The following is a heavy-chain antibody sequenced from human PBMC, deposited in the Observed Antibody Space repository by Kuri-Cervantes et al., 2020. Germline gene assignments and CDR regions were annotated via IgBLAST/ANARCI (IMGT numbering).Heavy chain of an antibody. CDR3: ARASPVDTAMVGFDY. CDR2: IIPIFGTA. CDR1: VGTFSSYA. J-gene: IGHJ4*02. Sequence: SVNVSCKASVGTFSSYAISRVRQAPGQGLEWMGGIIPIFGTANYAQKFQGRVTITADKSTSTAYMELSSLRSEDTAVYYCARASPVDTAMVGFDYWGQGTLVTVSS. D-gene: IGHD5-18*01. V-gene: IGHV1-69*06.